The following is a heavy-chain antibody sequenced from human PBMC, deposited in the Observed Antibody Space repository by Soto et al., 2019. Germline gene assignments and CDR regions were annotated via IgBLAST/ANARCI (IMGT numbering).Heavy chain of an antibody. Sequence: SETLSLTCAVSGYSIGNTYYWGWIRQPPGKGLEWIGNIYHSGTTYYNPSLESRVTISVDTSNNQFSLKLSSVTAADTAVYYCARAFYGDYAAHYYGMDVWGQGTTVPVSS. D-gene: IGHD4-17*01. J-gene: IGHJ6*02. CDR1: GYSIGNTYY. V-gene: IGHV4-38-2*01. CDR3: ARAFYGDYAAHYYGMDV. CDR2: IYHSGTT.